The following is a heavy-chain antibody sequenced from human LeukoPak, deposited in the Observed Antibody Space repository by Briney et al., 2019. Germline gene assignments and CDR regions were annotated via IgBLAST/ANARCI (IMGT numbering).Heavy chain of an antibody. CDR1: GFTFSSYS. D-gene: IGHD7-27*01. J-gene: IGHJ3*02. V-gene: IGHV3-21*01. Sequence: GGSLRLSCAAFGFTFSSYSMIWVRQAPGKGLEWVSSISISSSYLYYADSVKGRFTISRDNAKNSLYLQMNSLRAEDTAVYYCARDKNWGSGAFDIWGQGTMVTVFS. CDR2: ISISSSYL. CDR3: ARDKNWGSGAFDI.